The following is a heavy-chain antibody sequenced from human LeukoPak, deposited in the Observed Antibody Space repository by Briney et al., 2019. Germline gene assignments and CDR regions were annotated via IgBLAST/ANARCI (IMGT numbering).Heavy chain of an antibody. Sequence: AGGSLRLSCAASGFTFSSYEMNWVRQAPGKGLEWVSAVSGRDTSTYYTDSVKGRFTISRDNSKNTLYLQMNSLSAEDTAIYYCAKWGDYDVLTGYYDSDYWGQGTLVTVSS. CDR3: AKWGDYDVLTGYYDSDY. D-gene: IGHD3-9*01. V-gene: IGHV3-23*01. CDR1: GFTFSSYE. CDR2: VSGRDTST. J-gene: IGHJ4*02.